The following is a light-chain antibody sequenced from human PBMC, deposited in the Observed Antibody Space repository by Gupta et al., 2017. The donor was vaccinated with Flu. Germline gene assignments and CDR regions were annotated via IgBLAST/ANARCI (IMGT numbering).Light chain of an antibody. CDR3: CADSGSYIYV. Sequence: SVTNSCSGSCCGIGGDNSDSWYQQHPDEVPKVIIYYVSKRPAGVPARFSGSTSGNTAALTISGRKKDVEADYYCCADSGSYIYVFGSGTTVAVI. J-gene: IGLJ1*01. CDR2: YVS. CDR1: CCGIGGDNS. V-gene: IGLV2-11*01.